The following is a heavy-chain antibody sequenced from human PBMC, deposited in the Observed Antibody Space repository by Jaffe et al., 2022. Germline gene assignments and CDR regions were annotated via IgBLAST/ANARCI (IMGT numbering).Heavy chain of an antibody. Sequence: QVQLVESGGGVVQPGGSLRLSCAASGFTFSSYGMHWVRQAPGKGLEWVAFIRYDGSNKYYADSVKGRFTISRDNSKNTLYLQMNSLRAEDTAVYYCAKAWGDPYYYDSSGHDYWGQGTLVTVSS. CDR1: GFTFSSYG. CDR3: AKAWGDPYYYDSSGHDY. J-gene: IGHJ4*02. D-gene: IGHD3-22*01. V-gene: IGHV3-30*02. CDR2: IRYDGSNK.